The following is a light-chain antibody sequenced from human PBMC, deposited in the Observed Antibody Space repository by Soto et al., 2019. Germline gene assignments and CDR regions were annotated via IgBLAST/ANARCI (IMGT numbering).Light chain of an antibody. J-gene: IGLJ1*01. CDR1: SNDVGGYNY. CDR2: DVS. V-gene: IGLV2-14*01. CDR3: SSYTSSSTLYV. Sequence: QCALTQPASVSGSPGQSITISCTGTSNDVGGYNYVSWYQQHPGKAPKLMIYDVSNRPSGVSNRFSGSKSGNTASLTISGLQAEDEADYYCSSYTSSSTLYVFGTGTKLTGL.